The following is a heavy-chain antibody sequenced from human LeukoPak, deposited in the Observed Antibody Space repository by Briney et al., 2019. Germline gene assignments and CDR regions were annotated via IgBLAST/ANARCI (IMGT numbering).Heavy chain of an antibody. CDR2: ISYDGSNK. V-gene: IGHV3-30*04. CDR1: GFTFSSYA. D-gene: IGHD3-9*01. J-gene: IGHJ3*02. CDR3: ARDQYFDWLSHQGDAFDI. Sequence: GGSLRLSCAASGFTFSSYAMHWVRQAPGKGLEWVAVISYDGSNKYYADSVKGRFTISRDNSKNTLYLQMNSLRAEDTAVYYCARDQYFDWLSHQGDAFDIWAKGQWSPSLQ.